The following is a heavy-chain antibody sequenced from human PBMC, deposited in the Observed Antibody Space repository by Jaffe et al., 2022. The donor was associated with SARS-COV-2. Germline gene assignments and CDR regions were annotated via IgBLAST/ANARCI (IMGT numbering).Heavy chain of an antibody. V-gene: IGHV4-39*01. CDR3: ARLPVGMITFGGAITH. CDR2: VHYSGRT. CDR1: GGSVSSSSYY. D-gene: IGHD3-16*01. J-gene: IGHJ1*01. Sequence: QLQLQESGPGLVKPSETLSLTCTVSGGSVSSSSYYWGWIRQPPGKGLEWIGSVHYSGRTHYNPSLKSRVTISVDTSKNEFSLKLSSVTAADTAVYYCARLPVGMITFGGAITHWGQGTLVTVSS.